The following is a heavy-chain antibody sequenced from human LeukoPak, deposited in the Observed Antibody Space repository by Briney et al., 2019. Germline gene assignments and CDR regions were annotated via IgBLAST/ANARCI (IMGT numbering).Heavy chain of an antibody. CDR1: GFTFSKYW. D-gene: IGHD6-19*01. CDR2: INTDGTVT. CDR3: ATKQWLAPPPDS. Sequence: GGSLRPSCATSGFTFSKYWMLWVRQAPGKGLESVSRINTDGTVTTYADSVKGRFTVSRDNADNTMFLQMNSVRDEDTAVYYCATKQWLAPPPDSWGQGTPVTVSS. J-gene: IGHJ4*02. V-gene: IGHV3-74*01.